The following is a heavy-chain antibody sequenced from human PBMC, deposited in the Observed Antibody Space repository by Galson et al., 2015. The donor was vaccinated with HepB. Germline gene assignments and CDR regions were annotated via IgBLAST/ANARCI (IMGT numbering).Heavy chain of an antibody. V-gene: IGHV3-23*01. CDR1: EFTFSIYD. J-gene: IGHJ6*02. Sequence: SLRLSCAGSEFTFSIYDMSRVRQAPGKGLEWVSGISGSGDNRYYADSVRGRFTISRDNSKNTLYVQMNSLRAEDTAVYYCAKDVGAYDMLNPSYGMDVWAQGTTITVSS. D-gene: IGHD3-9*01. CDR2: ISGSGDNR. CDR3: AKDVGAYDMLNPSYGMDV.